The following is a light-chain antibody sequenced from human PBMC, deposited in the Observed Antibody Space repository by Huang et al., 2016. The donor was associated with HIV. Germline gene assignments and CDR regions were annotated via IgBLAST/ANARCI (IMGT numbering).Light chain of an antibody. J-gene: IGKJ1*01. V-gene: IGKV4-1*01. CDR3: QQYYSSPQT. CDR2: WAS. Sequence: DIIMTQSPDSLAVSLGERATLNCRSSQSVYSSSTSKDYMAWFQQKPGQPPRVLLFWASTREAGVPDRFSGSGSGTHFTHTIANLEAEDAAIYYCQQYYSSPQTFGQGTRVEVK. CDR1: QSVYSSSTSKDY.